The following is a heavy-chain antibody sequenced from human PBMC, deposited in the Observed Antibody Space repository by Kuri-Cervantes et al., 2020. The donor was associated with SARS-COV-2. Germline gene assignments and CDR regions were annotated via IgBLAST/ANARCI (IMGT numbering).Heavy chain of an antibody. D-gene: IGHD6-6*01. J-gene: IGHJ4*02. CDR1: GFTFSSYS. CDR2: ISSSSSYI. V-gene: IGHV3-21*01. CDR3: AGGGYSSSSGHYFDY. Sequence: GESLKISCAASGFTFSSYSMNWVRQAPGKGLEWVASISSSSSYIYYADSVKGRFTISRDNAKNSLHLQMNGLRAEDTAVYYCAGGGYSSSSGHYFDYWGQGTLVTVSS.